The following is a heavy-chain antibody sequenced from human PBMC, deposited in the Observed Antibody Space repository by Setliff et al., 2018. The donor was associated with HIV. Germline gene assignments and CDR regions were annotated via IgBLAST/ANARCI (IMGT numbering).Heavy chain of an antibody. V-gene: IGHV3-7*02. J-gene: IGHJ4*02. CDR3: AAVPWGHSSLIIDH. CDR2: IDHFGSEE. CDR1: GFSFSRYW. Sequence: GGSLRLSCAASGFSFSRYWMSWVRQAPGKGLEWVASIDHFGSEENYADSVRGRFTISRDNTKNSLYLQMDGLRVEDTAVYYCAAVPWGHSSLIIDHWGQGTPVTVSS. D-gene: IGHD3-16*01.